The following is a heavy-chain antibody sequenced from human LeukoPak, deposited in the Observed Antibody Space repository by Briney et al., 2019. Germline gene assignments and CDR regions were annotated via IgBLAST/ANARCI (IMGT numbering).Heavy chain of an antibody. D-gene: IGHD3-3*01. V-gene: IGHV1-3*01. Sequence: ASVKVSCKASGYTFTSYAMHWVRQAPGQRLEWMGWINAGNGNTKYSQKFQGRVTITRDTSASTAYMELSSLRSEDTAVYYCARGVSITIFGVVIPTGYYYMDVWGKGTTVTVSS. J-gene: IGHJ6*03. CDR3: ARGVSITIFGVVIPTGYYYMDV. CDR2: INAGNGNT. CDR1: GYTFTSYA.